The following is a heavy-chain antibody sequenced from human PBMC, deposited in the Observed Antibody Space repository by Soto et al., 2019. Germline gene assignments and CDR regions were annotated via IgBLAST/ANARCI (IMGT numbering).Heavy chain of an antibody. CDR2: INPNSGGT. D-gene: IGHD6-19*01. V-gene: IGHV1-2*02. CDR1: GYTFTGYY. Sequence: ASVKVSCKASGYTFTGYYMHWVRQAPGQGLEWMGWINPNSGGTNYAQKFQGRVTMTRDTSISTAYMELSRLRSDDTAVYYCARTPRIAVAATEWFDTWGQGTLVTVSS. CDR3: ARTPRIAVAATEWFDT. J-gene: IGHJ5*02.